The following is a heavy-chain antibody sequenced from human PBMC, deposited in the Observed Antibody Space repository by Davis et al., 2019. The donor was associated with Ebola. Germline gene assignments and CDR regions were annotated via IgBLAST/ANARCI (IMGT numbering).Heavy chain of an antibody. Sequence: GESLKISCAASGFTFDDYAMHWVRQAPGKGLEWVSLISGDGGSTYYADSVKGRFTISRDNAKNSLYLQMNSLRAEDTAVYYCARGLRGYSYGRICYYYGMDVWGQGTTVTVSS. CDR3: ARGLRGYSYGRICYYYGMDV. CDR1: GFTFDDYA. D-gene: IGHD5-18*01. V-gene: IGHV3-43*02. CDR2: ISGDGGST. J-gene: IGHJ6*02.